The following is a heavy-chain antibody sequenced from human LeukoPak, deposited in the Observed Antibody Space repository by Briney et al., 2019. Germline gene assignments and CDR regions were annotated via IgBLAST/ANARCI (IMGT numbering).Heavy chain of an antibody. CDR2: ISSSSSYI. CDR1: GFTFSSYS. Sequence: PGGSLRLSCAASGFTFSSYSMNWVRQAPGKGLEWVSSISSSSSYIYYADSVKGRFTISRDNAKNSLYLQMNSLRAEDTAVYYCAKDRRDGYGDYWGQGTLVTVSS. V-gene: IGHV3-21*01. D-gene: IGHD5-24*01. CDR3: AKDRRDGYGDY. J-gene: IGHJ4*02.